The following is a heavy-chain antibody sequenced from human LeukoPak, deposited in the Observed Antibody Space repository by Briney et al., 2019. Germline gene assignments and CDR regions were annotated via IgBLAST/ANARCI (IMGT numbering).Heavy chain of an antibody. V-gene: IGHV5-51*01. CDR1: GYSFINYW. J-gene: IGHJ4*02. CDR3: ARHAYGYYDILTGGPFDS. CDR2: IYPGDSNT. D-gene: IGHD3-9*01. Sequence: GESLKISCKGFGYSFINYWIGWVRQMPGRGLEWMGIIYPGDSNTRHSPSFQGQVTISVDKSINTAYLQWSSLRASDTAMYYCARHAYGYYDILTGGPFDSWGQGTLVTVSS.